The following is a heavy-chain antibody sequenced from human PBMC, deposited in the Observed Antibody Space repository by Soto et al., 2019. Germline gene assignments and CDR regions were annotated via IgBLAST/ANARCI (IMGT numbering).Heavy chain of an antibody. J-gene: IGHJ4*02. D-gene: IGHD6-13*01. CDR1: GFTFSSYA. CDR3: ATAPSYDSSSWCDY. CDR2: ISGSGGST. V-gene: IGHV3-23*01. Sequence: VQLLESGGGLVQPGGSLRLSCAASGFTFSSYAMSWVRQAPGKGLEWVSAISGSGGSTYYADSVTGRFTISRDNSKNTLYLQMNSLRAEDTAVYYCATAPSYDSSSWCDYWGQGTLVTVSS.